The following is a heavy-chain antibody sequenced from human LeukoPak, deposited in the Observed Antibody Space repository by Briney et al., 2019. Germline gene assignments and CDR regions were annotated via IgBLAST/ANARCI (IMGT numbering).Heavy chain of an antibody. CDR2: IYYSGST. CDR1: GGSISSSSYY. V-gene: IGHV4-39*01. D-gene: IGHD1-26*01. J-gene: IGHJ5*02. CDR3: ARGGSFDNGWFDP. Sequence: KTSETLSLTCTVSGGSISSSSYYWGWIRQPPGKGLEWIGSIYYSGSTYYNPSLKSRVTISVDTSKNQFSLKLSSVTAADTAVYYCARGGSFDNGWFDPWGQGTLVTVSS.